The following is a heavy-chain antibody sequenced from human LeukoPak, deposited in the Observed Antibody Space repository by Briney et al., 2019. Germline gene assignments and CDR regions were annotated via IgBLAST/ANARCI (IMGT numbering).Heavy chain of an antibody. D-gene: IGHD1-26*01. Sequence: GGSLRLSCAASGFTFSSYAMHWVRQAPGKGLEWVAVISYDGSNKYYADSAKGRFTISRDNSKNTLYLQMNSLRAEDTAVYYCARDFGVSGRAFDIWGQGTMVTVSS. V-gene: IGHV3-30-3*01. J-gene: IGHJ3*02. CDR1: GFTFSSYA. CDR3: ARDFGVSGRAFDI. CDR2: ISYDGSNK.